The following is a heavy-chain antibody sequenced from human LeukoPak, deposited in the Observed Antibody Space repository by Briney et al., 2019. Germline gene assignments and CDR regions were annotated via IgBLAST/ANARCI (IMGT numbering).Heavy chain of an antibody. V-gene: IGHV3-7*01. Sequence: GGSLRLSCTASGFTFSNFWMTWVRQAPGKGLEWVANIKHDGSDKYYVDSVKGRFTISRDNAKNSLYLQMNSLRAEDTAVYYCAREDYGDSNAFDIWGQGTMVTVSS. D-gene: IGHD4-17*01. CDR1: GFTFSNFW. J-gene: IGHJ3*02. CDR3: AREDYGDSNAFDI. CDR2: IKHDGSDK.